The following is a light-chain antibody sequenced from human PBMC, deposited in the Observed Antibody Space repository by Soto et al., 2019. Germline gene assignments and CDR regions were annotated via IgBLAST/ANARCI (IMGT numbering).Light chain of an antibody. CDR1: SSDVGGYDH. CDR2: EVS. Sequence: QSVLTQPASVSGSPGQSITISCTGTSSDVGGYDHVSWYQQYSGKAPKLMIYEVSNRPSGVSNRFSGSKSGNTASLTISGLQAEDEADYYCSSNTSSSTLVFGTGTKVTVL. CDR3: SSNTSSSTLV. V-gene: IGLV2-14*01. J-gene: IGLJ1*01.